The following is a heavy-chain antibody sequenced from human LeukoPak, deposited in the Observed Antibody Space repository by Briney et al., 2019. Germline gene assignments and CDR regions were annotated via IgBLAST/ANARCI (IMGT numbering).Heavy chain of an antibody. Sequence: SQTLSLTCAVSGDSVSSHNAAWNWIRQSPSRGLEWLGRTYYRSKWYNDYAVSVKSRITINPDTSKNQFSLQLNSVTPEDTAVYYCAGDSAAAGYFDSWGQGTLVTVSS. J-gene: IGHJ4*02. CDR1: GDSVSSHNAA. D-gene: IGHD6-13*01. CDR3: AGDSAAAGYFDS. CDR2: TYYRSKWYN. V-gene: IGHV6-1*01.